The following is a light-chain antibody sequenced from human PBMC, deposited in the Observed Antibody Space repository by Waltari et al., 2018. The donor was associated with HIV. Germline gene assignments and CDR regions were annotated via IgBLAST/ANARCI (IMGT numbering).Light chain of an antibody. CDR3: QTWGG. Sequence: QLVLTQSHSASASLGASVKLTCTLSGGHGSYAIAGHHRQPGKGPRLLLRLNSGGSQNKEDGIPDRYSGSTSGAERYLSISSLQSEDEAEYYCQTWGGFGRGAKLTIL. CDR1: GGHGSYA. V-gene: IGLV4-69*01. J-gene: IGLJ2*01. CDR2: LNSGGSQ.